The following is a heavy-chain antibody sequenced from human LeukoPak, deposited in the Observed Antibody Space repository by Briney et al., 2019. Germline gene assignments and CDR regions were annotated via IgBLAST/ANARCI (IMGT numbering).Heavy chain of an antibody. CDR1: GYTFTSYG. Sequence: ASVKVSCKASGYTFTSYGISWVRQAPGQGLEWMGWISTYNGNTNYAQKLQGRVTMTTDTSTSTAYMELRSLRSDDTAVYYCATFGGLGAGPDYYYGMDVWGQGTTVTVSS. J-gene: IGHJ6*02. V-gene: IGHV1-18*01. CDR3: ATFGGLGAGPDYYYGMDV. D-gene: IGHD3-16*01. CDR2: ISTYNGNT.